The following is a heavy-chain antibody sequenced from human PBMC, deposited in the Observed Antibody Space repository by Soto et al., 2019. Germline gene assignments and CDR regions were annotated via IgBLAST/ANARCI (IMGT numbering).Heavy chain of an antibody. CDR2: ISGSGGST. J-gene: IGHJ4*02. CDR3: AKEAGYSSGWDTFDY. V-gene: IGHV3-23*01. D-gene: IGHD6-19*01. CDR1: GFTFSSYA. Sequence: EVQLLESGGGLVQPGGSLRLSCVAFGFTFSSYAMSWVRQAPGKGLEWVSAISGSGGSTYYADSVKGRFTISRDNSKNTLYLQMNSLRAENTAVYYCAKEAGYSSGWDTFDYWGQGTLVTVSS.